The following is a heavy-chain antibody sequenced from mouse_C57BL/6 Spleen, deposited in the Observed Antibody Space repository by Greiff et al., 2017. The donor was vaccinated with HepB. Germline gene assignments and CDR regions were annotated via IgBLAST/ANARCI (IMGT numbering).Heavy chain of an antibody. CDR3: TFYSSSLYAMDY. D-gene: IGHD1-1*01. J-gene: IGHJ4*01. Sequence: VQLQQSGAELVRPGASVKLSCTASGFNIKDDYMHWVKQRPEQGLEWIGWIDPENGDTEYASKFQGKATITADTSSNTAYLQLSSLTSEDTAVYYCTFYSSSLYAMDYWGQGTSVTVSS. CDR2: IDPENGDT. V-gene: IGHV14-4*01. CDR1: GFNIKDDY.